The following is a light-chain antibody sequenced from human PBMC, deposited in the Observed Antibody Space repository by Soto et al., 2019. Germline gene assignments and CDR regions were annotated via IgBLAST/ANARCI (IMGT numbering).Light chain of an antibody. CDR3: QQFNIIPPT. V-gene: IGKV1-39*01. CDR1: QSISTF. Sequence: DIQMTQSPSSLSASVGERVSITCRASQSISTFLNWYQQKPGKAPNLLIYGASILQGGVPSRFSGSGSGTDFTLSISSLQPEDFATYYCQQFNIIPPTFGGGTKLEIK. J-gene: IGKJ4*01. CDR2: GAS.